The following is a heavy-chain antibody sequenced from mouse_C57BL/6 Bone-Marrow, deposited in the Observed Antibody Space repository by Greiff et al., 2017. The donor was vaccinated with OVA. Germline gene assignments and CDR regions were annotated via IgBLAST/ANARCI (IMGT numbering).Heavy chain of an antibody. Sequence: VHLVESGPGLVQPSQSLSITCTVSGFSLTSYGVHWVRQSPGKGLEWLGVIWRGGSTDYNAAFMSRLSITKDNSKSQVIFKMNRLQADDTAIDYGAKNNYGSSYDWYFDVWGTGTTVTVSS. CDR2: IWRGGST. D-gene: IGHD1-1*01. V-gene: IGHV2-5*01. CDR1: GFSLTSYG. CDR3: AKNNYGSSYDWYFDV. J-gene: IGHJ1*03.